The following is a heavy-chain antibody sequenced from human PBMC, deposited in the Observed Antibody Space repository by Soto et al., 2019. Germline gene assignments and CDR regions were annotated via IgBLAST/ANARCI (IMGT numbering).Heavy chain of an antibody. Sequence: ASVKVSCKASGYTFTGYYMHWVRQAPGQGLEWMGWINPNSGGTNYAQKFQGWVTMTRDTSISTAYMELSRLRSDDTAVYYCAREVVYEDGLDVWGQGTTVTVSS. D-gene: IGHD2-8*02. CDR2: INPNSGGT. CDR3: AREVVYEDGLDV. V-gene: IGHV1-2*04. J-gene: IGHJ6*02. CDR1: GYTFTGYY.